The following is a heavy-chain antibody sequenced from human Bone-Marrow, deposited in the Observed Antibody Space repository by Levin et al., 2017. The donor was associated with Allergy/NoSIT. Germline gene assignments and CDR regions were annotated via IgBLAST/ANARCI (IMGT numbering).Heavy chain of an antibody. D-gene: IGHD2/OR15-2a*01. V-gene: IGHV3-23*01. J-gene: IGHJ3*01. CDR1: GFMFSSSA. CDR3: VRGIIGDVRVAHKEAFDV. Sequence: GGSLRLSCAASGFMFSSSAMSWVRQAPGKGLEWVSSISGSDYTTYYTDSVKGRLTISRDNSKNTIYLQVSSLRAEDTAVYHCVRGIIGDVRVAHKEAFDVWGQGTMVTVSS. CDR2: ISGSDYTT.